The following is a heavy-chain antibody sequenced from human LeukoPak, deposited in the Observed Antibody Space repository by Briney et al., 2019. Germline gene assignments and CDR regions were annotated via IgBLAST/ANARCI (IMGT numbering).Heavy chain of an antibody. D-gene: IGHD4-23*01. J-gene: IGHJ4*02. CDR3: AKDHVYGGADD. CDR2: ISGDGITT. V-gene: IGHV3-43*02. CDR1: GFTFNRYA. Sequence: GGSLRLSCAASGFTFNRYAMHWVRQAPGKGLEWVGLISGDGITTYYLDSVKGRFTISRDNSKNSLYLHMNSLRSEDTALYYCAKDHVYGGADDSGQGTLVTVSS.